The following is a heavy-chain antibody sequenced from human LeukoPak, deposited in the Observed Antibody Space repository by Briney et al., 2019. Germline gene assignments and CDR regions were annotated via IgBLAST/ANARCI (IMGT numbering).Heavy chain of an antibody. D-gene: IGHD6-13*01. J-gene: IGHJ4*02. CDR3: ARWAAGAAAGNFDY. CDR2: IYHNGIN. V-gene: IGHV4-39*01. CDR1: GGSVNSGNHY. Sequence: PSETLSLTCTVAGGSVNSGNHYWGWIRQPPRKGLEWIGSIYHNGINYYNPSVASRVTISVDTSKNQFSLNLTAVTAADSAVYFCARWAAGAAAGNFDYWGQGTLVTVSS.